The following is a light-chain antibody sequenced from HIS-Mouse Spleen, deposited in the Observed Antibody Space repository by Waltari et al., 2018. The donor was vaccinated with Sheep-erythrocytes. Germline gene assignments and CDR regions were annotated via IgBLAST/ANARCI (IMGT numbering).Light chain of an antibody. CDR2: DVS. J-gene: IGLJ2*01. CDR3: QAWDSSTAV. CDR1: SSDVGGYNY. V-gene: IGLV2-11*01. Sequence: QSALTQPRSVSGSPGQSVTISCTGTSSDVGGYNYVSWYQQHPGKAPKLMIYDVSKRPSGIPERFSGSHSGNTATLTISGTQAMDEADYYCQAWDSSTAVFGGGTKLTVL.